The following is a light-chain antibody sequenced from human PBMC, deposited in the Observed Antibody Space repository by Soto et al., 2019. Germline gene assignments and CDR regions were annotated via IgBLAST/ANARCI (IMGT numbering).Light chain of an antibody. CDR2: DGK. Sequence: QSALTQPASVSGSPGQSITISCTGTSSDVGSYNLVSWYQQHPDKAPKLMIFDGKLRPSGVSNRFSGSKFGNTASLTISGLQAEDEADYYCCSYAGSSTLVFGTGTKLTVL. CDR3: CSYAGSSTLV. V-gene: IGLV2-23*01. CDR1: SSDVGSYNL. J-gene: IGLJ1*01.